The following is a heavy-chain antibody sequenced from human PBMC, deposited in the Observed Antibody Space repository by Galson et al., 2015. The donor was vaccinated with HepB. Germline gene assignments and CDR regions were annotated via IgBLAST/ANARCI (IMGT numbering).Heavy chain of an antibody. D-gene: IGHD4-17*01. CDR1: GYTFTSYA. Sequence: SVKVSCKASGYTFTSYAMHWVRQAPGQRLEWMGWINAGNGNTKYSQKFQGRVTITRDTSASTAYMELSSLRSEDTAVYYCARSTTVTYRAFDYWGQGTLVTVSS. J-gene: IGHJ4*02. CDR3: ARSTTVTYRAFDY. CDR2: INAGNGNT. V-gene: IGHV1-3*01.